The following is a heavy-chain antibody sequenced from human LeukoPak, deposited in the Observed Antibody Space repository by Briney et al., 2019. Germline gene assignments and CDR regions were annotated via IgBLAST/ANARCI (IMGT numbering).Heavy chain of an antibody. J-gene: IGHJ4*02. V-gene: IGHV3-72*01. CDR1: GFTFSDYY. Sequence: GGSLRLSCAVSGFTFSDYYMGWVRQAPGKGLEWVGRTANKADRYVTEYAASVEGRFTISRDDSKNSLYLQMNSLETEDTAVYYCTREFDYWGQGTLVTVSS. CDR3: TREFDY. CDR2: TANKADRYVT.